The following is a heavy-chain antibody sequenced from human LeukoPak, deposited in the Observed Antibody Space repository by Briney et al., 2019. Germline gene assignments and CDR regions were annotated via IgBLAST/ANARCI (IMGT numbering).Heavy chain of an antibody. CDR2: INPNSGGT. J-gene: IGHJ5*02. CDR1: GYTFTGYY. CDR3: ARDKVGDYGGNWFDP. D-gene: IGHD4-17*01. Sequence: ASVKVSCKASGYTFTGYYMHWVRQAPGQGLEWMGWINPNSGGTNYAQKFQGRVTMTRDTSISTAYMELSRLRSDDTAVYYCARDKVGDYGGNWFDPWGQGTLVTVSS. V-gene: IGHV1-2*02.